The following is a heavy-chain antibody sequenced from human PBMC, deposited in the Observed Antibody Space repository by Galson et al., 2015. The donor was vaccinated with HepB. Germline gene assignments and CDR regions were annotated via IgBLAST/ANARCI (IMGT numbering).Heavy chain of an antibody. Sequence: SLRLSCAASGFTFSDYHMSWIRQAPGKGLEWVSYISSSGSTIYYADSVKGRFTISRDNAKNSLYLQMNSLRAEDTAVYYCARDWTCSGGSCYSFDYWFQGTLVTVSS. J-gene: IGHJ4*02. V-gene: IGHV3-11*01. CDR1: GFTFSDYH. CDR2: ISSSGSTI. D-gene: IGHD2-15*01. CDR3: ARDWTCSGGSCYSFDY.